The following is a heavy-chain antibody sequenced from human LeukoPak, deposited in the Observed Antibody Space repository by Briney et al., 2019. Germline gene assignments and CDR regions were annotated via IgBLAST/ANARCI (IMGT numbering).Heavy chain of an antibody. CDR2: INPDGTVT. V-gene: IGHV3-74*01. CDR3: ATKQWLTPPPDS. CDR1: GFTFSKYW. J-gene: IGHJ4*02. D-gene: IGHD6-19*01. Sequence: GGTLRLSCAASGFTFSKYWMLWVRQAPGKGLESVSRINPDGTVTTYADSVKGRFTVSRDNADTTMFLQMNSVRDEDTAVYYCATKQWLTPPPDSWGQGTPVSVST.